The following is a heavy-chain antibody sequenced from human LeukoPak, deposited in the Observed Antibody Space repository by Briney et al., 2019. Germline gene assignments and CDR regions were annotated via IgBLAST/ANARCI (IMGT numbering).Heavy chain of an antibody. D-gene: IGHD6-13*01. V-gene: IGHV4-59*01. J-gene: IGHJ5*02. CDR3: ARVGTLYSSSWDWFDP. CDR1: GGSISSYY. Sequence: SETLSLTCTVSGGSISSYYWSWIRQPPGKGLEWIGYIYYSGSTNYNPSLKSRVTISVDTSKNQFSLKLSSVTAADTAVYYCARVGTLYSSSWDWFDPWGQGTLVTVSS. CDR2: IYYSGST.